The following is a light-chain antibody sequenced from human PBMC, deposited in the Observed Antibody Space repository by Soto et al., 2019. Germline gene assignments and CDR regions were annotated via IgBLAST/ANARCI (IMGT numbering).Light chain of an antibody. V-gene: IGLV1-51*02. Sequence: QSVLTQPPSLSAAPGQTVTISCSGSSSNIGNNFVSWYRHLPGTVPELLIFENDKRPSGIPDRFSGSRSGTSATLGITGLQTGDEADYYCGIWETSPNAKWVFGGGTKLTVL. J-gene: IGLJ3*02. CDR2: END. CDR3: GIWETSPNAKWV. CDR1: SSNIGNNF.